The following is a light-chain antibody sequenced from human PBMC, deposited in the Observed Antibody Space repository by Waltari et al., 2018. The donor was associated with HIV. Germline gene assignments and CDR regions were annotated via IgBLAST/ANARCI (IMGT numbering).Light chain of an antibody. J-gene: IGLJ2*01. Sequence: QSVLTQPPSASGTPGQRVTISCSGSSSTIGSNTVNWSQQLPGTAPKPLIYSNNQRPSGVPDRFSGSKSGTSASLAISGLQSEDEADYYCAAWDDSLNGLVFGGGTKLTVL. V-gene: IGLV1-44*01. CDR3: AAWDDSLNGLV. CDR1: SSTIGSNT. CDR2: SNN.